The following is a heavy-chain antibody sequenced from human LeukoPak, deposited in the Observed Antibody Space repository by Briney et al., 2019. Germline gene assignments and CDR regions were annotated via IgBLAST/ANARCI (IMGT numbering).Heavy chain of an antibody. CDR1: GGSISSYY. J-gene: IGHJ6*04. CDR2: IYYSGST. D-gene: IGHD3-10*01. CDR3: ARLSTLWFGEPRGHIRDV. V-gene: IGHV4-59*01. Sequence: PSETLPLTCTVSGGSISSYYWSWIRQPPGKGLEWIGYIYYSGSTNYNPSLKSRVTISVDTSKNQFSLKLSSVTAADTAVYYCARLSTLWFGEPRGHIRDVWGKGTTVTISS.